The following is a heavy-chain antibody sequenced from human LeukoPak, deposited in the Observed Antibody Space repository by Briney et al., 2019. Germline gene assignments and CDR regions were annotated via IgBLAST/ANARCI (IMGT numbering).Heavy chain of an antibody. CDR3: AREEIVGATPAFDI. D-gene: IGHD1-26*01. CDR1: GFTFSSYG. CDR2: ISYDGSNK. Sequence: GGSLRLSCAASGFTFSSYGMHWVRQAPGKVLEWVAVISYDGSNKYYADSVKGRFTISRDNAKNSLYLQMNSLRAEDTAVYYCAREEIVGATPAFDIWGQGTMVTVSS. J-gene: IGHJ3*02. V-gene: IGHV3-30*03.